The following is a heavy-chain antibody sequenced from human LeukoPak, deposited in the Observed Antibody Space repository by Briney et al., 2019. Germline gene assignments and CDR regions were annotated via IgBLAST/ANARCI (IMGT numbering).Heavy chain of an antibody. V-gene: IGHV3-9*01. CDR2: ISWNSGSI. D-gene: IGHD3-10*01. J-gene: IGHJ4*02. CDR1: GFTFDDYA. CDR3: AKDLYGSGSMFDY. Sequence: GGSLRLSCAASGFTFDDYAMHWVRQAPGKGLEWVSGISWNSGSIGYADSVKGRFTISRDNAKNSLYLQMNSLRAEDTALYYCAKDLYGSGSMFDYWGQGTLVTVSS.